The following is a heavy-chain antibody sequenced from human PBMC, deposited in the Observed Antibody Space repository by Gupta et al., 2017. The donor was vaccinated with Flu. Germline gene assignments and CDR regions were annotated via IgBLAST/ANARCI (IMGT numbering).Heavy chain of an antibody. CDR2: IKKDGSEK. V-gene: IGHV3-7*01. CDR3: ARDPYSSGWYGSDY. D-gene: IGHD6-19*01. CDR1: GFPFRSYW. Sequence: EVQLVESGGGLVQPGGSLRLSCAASGFPFRSYWMSWVRQAPGKGLEWVASIKKDGSEKYYVDSVKGRFTISRDNAKNSLYLQMNSLRAEDTAVYYCARDPYSSGWYGSDYWGQGTLVTVSS. J-gene: IGHJ4*02.